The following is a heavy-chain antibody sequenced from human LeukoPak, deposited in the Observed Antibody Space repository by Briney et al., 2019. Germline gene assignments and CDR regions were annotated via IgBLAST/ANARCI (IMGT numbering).Heavy chain of an antibody. V-gene: IGHV4-39*01. D-gene: IGHD3-10*01. CDR1: GGSISSSSYY. CDR2: IYYSGST. J-gene: IGHJ4*02. CDR3: ARRAYGSGTGFDY. Sequence: SETLSLTCTVSGGSISSSSYYWGWIRQPPGKGLEWIGSIYYSGSTYYNPSLKSRVTISVDTSKNQFSLKLSSVTAADTAVYYCARRAYGSGTGFDYWSQGTLVTVSS.